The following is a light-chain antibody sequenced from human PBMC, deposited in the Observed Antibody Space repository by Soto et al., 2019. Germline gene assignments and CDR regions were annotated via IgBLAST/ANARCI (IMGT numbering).Light chain of an antibody. CDR3: QQYNSYPVT. CDR2: KAS. Sequence: DIQMTQSPSTLSASVGDRVTITCRASQSITNWLVWYQQKPGKAPKFLIYKASNLESGVPSRFSGSGSGTEFTLTISSLQPDDFATYYCQQYNSYPVTFGGGTKVEI. CDR1: QSITNW. V-gene: IGKV1-5*03. J-gene: IGKJ4*01.